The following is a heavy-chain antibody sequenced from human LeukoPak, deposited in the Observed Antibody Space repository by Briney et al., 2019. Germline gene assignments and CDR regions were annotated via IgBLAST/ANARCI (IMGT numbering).Heavy chain of an antibody. D-gene: IGHD2-2*01. Sequence: ASVKVSCKASGYTFTGYYMHWVRQAPGQGLEWMGWINPNSGGTNYAQKFQGRVTMTRDTSISTAYMELSRLRSDDTAVYYCARARRAVVVPAAPYFDYWGQGTLVTVSS. CDR2: INPNSGGT. J-gene: IGHJ4*02. V-gene: IGHV1-2*02. CDR1: GYTFTGYY. CDR3: ARARRAVVVPAAPYFDY.